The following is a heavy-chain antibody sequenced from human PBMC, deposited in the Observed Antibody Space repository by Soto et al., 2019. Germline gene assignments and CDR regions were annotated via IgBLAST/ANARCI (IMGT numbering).Heavy chain of an antibody. CDR2: IYYSGSS. J-gene: IGHJ4*02. CDR1: GGSISSGGYY. CDR3: ARAVGSCPAGY. Sequence: QVQLQESGPGLAKPPQTLSLTCTVSGGSISSGGYYWSWIREHPVKDLEWIGYIYYSGSSYYNPSLKSRVTISVDTSKNQFSLKLSSVTAADTAVYYCARAVGSCPAGYWGQGTLVTVSS. V-gene: IGHV4-31*03. D-gene: IGHD3-10*01.